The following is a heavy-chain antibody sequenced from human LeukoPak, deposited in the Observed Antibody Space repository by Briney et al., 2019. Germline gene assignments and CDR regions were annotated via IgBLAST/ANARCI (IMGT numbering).Heavy chain of an antibody. Sequence: GGSLRLSCTVSGFTFSKYWMRWVRQAPGKGLEWVASIDKNGREKRYVDSVEGRFTISRDNAKDSVYLQMTSLGAEDTAVYYCATYTQKFGAPGTDYWGQGTLVTVSS. CDR1: GFTFSKYW. V-gene: IGHV3-7*01. CDR2: IDKNGREK. CDR3: ATYTQKFGAPGTDY. J-gene: IGHJ4*02. D-gene: IGHD3-10*01.